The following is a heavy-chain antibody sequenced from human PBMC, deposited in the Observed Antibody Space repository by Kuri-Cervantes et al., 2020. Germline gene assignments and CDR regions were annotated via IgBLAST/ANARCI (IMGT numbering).Heavy chain of an antibody. D-gene: IGHD3-10*01. V-gene: IGHV4-30-4*08. CDR1: GGSISSGGYC. CDR3: ARVCTMVRGVIH. J-gene: IGHJ4*02. CDR2: IYYSGST. Sequence: SETLSLTCTVSGGSISSGGYCWSWIRQHPGKGLEWIGYIYYSGSTYYNPSLKSRVTISVDTSKNQFSLKLSSVTAADTAVYYCARVCTMVRGVIHWGQGTPVTVSS.